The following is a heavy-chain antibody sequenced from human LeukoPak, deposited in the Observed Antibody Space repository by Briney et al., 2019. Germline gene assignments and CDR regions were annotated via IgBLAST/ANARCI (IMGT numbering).Heavy chain of an antibody. J-gene: IGHJ4*02. V-gene: IGHV4-59*01. CDR3: ARDTGSSWYYFDY. Sequence: PSETLSLTCTVSGGSISSYYWSWIRQPPGKGLEWIGYIYYSGSTNYNPSLKSRVTISVDTSKNQFSLKLSSVTAADTAGYYCARDTGSSWYYFDYWGQGTLVTVSS. CDR2: IYYSGST. CDR1: GGSISSYY. D-gene: IGHD6-13*01.